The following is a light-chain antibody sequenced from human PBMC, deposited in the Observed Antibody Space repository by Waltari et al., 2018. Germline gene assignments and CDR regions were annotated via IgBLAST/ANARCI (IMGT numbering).Light chain of an antibody. CDR2: DAS. Sequence: ETVMTQSPATLSVSPGERVSLSCRASETLSKNLAWYHYTYGQAPRLIIYDASTRATGSPPRFSGSGSGTEFTLTISSLQPEDFARYYCQQYNYWPPLTFGGGTNVEI. J-gene: IGKJ4*02. V-gene: IGKV3-15*01. CDR1: ETLSKN. CDR3: QQYNYWPPLT.